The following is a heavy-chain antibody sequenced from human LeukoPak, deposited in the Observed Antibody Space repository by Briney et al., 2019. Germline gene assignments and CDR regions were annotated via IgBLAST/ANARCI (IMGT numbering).Heavy chain of an antibody. CDR1: CGYVSSGSYY. J-gene: IGHJ4*02. CDR2: ISSSGST. D-gene: IGHD2-15*01. V-gene: IGHV4-61*01. CDR3: ARGRDRAKLEY. Sequence: PLETPSVICTVACGYVSSGSYYWSWIRQPPGKRLEWIGYISSSGSTNCNPPLQSRVTISLGTSENQFSLKMSSVTAADTAVDYCARGRDRAKLEYWGQGTLGTVSS.